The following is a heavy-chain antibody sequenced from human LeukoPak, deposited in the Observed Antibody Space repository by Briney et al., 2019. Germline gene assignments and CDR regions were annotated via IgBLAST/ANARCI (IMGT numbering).Heavy chain of an antibody. Sequence: GGSLRLSCAASGFTFSSYEMNWVRQAPGKGLEWVSYISSSGSTIYYADSVKGRFTISRDNAKNSLYLQMNSLRAEDTAVYYYARQGTHYYYYYGMDVWGQGTVVTVSS. J-gene: IGHJ6*02. CDR3: ARQGTHYYYYYGMDV. CDR1: GFTFSSYE. CDR2: ISSSGSTI. V-gene: IGHV3-48*03. D-gene: IGHD3-10*01.